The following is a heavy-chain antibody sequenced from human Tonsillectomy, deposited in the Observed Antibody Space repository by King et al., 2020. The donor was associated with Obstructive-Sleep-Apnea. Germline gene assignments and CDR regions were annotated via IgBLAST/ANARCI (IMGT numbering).Heavy chain of an antibody. D-gene: IGHD1-1*01. V-gene: IGHV2-70*04. CDR2: IDWDDDK. Sequence: TLKESGPALVKPTQTLTLTCTFTGFSLSSSGMCVTWIRQPPGKALEWLARIDWDDDKFYSTSLKTRLTISKDTSKNQVVLTMTNMDPVDTATYYCARIYDTNPDYWGQGTLVTVSS. CDR3: ARIYDTNPDY. CDR1: GFSLSSSGMC. J-gene: IGHJ4*02.